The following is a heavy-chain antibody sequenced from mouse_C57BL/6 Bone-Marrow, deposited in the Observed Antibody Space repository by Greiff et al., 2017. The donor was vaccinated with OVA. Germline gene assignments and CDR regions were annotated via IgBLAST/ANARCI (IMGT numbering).Heavy chain of an antibody. J-gene: IGHJ4*01. D-gene: IGHD2-4*01. V-gene: IGHV5-4*03. CDR3: ARDYDGGYAMDY. CDR1: GFTFSSYA. Sequence: EVKLVESGGGLVKPGGSLKLSCAASGFTFSSYAMSWVRQTPEKRLEWVATISDGGSYTYYPDNVKGRFTISRDNAKNNLYLQMSHLKSEDTAMYYCARDYDGGYAMDYWGQGTSVTVSS. CDR2: ISDGGSYT.